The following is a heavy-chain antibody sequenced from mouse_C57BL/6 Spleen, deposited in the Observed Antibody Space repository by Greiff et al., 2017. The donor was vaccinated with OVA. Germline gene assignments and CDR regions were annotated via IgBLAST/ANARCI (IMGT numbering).Heavy chain of an antibody. J-gene: IGHJ1*03. CDR2: IDPVDGDT. CDR3: TTYYGSHWYFDV. V-gene: IGHV14-1*01. D-gene: IGHD1-1*01. CDR1: GFNIKDYY. Sequence: VQLQQSGAELVRPGASVKLSCTASGFNIKDYYMHWVKQRPEQGLEWIGRIDPVDGDTEYAPKFQGKATMTADTSSNTAYLQLSSLTSEDTAVYYCTTYYGSHWYFDVWGTGTTVTVSS.